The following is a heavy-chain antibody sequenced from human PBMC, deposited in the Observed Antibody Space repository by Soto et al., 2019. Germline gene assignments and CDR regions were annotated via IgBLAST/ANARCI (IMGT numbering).Heavy chain of an antibody. CDR3: ASGHDAYKVRY. V-gene: IGHV4-31*03. CDR2: IYNTGNT. J-gene: IGHJ4*02. Sequence: QVQLQESGPGLVKPSQTLSLTCTVSGGSISSGGTGSYWTWIRQLPGKGLEWIGYIYNTGNTYYTPSLKIRPTISIDTSENQFSLKLTSVTAADTAVYFCASGHDAYKVRYWGQGTLVTVSS. CDR1: GGSISSGGTGSY. D-gene: IGHD1-1*01.